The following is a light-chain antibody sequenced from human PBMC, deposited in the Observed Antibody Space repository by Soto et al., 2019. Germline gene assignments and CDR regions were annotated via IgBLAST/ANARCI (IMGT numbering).Light chain of an antibody. CDR3: QQYSSSPLT. Sequence: DIVMTQSPDSLAVSLGERATINCKSSQSVLYSSNNQNHLAWYQQKPGQPPKLLIYWASTRESGVPDRFSGSGSGTDFTLTISRLEPEDFAVYYCQQYSSSPLTFGGGTKVDIK. J-gene: IGKJ4*01. CDR1: QSVLYSSNNQNH. V-gene: IGKV4-1*01. CDR2: WAS.